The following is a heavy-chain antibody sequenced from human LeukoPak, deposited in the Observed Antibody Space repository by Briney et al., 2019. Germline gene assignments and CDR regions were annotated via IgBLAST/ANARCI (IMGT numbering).Heavy chain of an antibody. CDR2: ISSDGNDK. CDR1: GVTFRSYG. Sequence: GGSLRLSYAVSGVTFRSYGMHWVRQAPGKGLEWVALISSDGNDKLYGDSVRGRFTISRDDSKSTLYLQMNSLRAEDTAVYYCTTKVARGNSGDDYDDWGQGTLVTVSS. D-gene: IGHD5-12*01. J-gene: IGHJ4*02. V-gene: IGHV3-30*03. CDR3: TTKVARGNSGDDYDD.